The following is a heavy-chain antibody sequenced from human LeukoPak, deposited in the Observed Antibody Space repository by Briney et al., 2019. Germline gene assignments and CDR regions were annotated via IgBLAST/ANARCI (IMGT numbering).Heavy chain of an antibody. CDR3: ARKSATLWSPLRD. CDR1: AETYNCFY. J-gene: IGHJ4*02. Sequence: SETQSHTRADYAETYNCFYWIRIRQYPGKVLHWTGESNQSGRANYNPSLKSRVTMSLDTSKNQFSLELSSVTAADTAVYYCARKSATLWSPLRDWGQGTLVTVSS. D-gene: IGHD3-10*01. CDR2: SNQSGRA. V-gene: IGHV4-34*01.